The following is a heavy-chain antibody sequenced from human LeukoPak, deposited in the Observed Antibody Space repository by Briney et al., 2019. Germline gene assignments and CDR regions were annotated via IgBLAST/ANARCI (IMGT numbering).Heavy chain of an antibody. Sequence: GGSLRLSCAASGFTFSSYAMHWVRQAPGKGLEWVAVISYDGSNKYYADSVKGRFTISRDNSKNTLYLQMNSLRAEDTAVYYCARDVLRYFDWLLSPPWWFDPWGQGTLVTVSS. CDR1: GFTFSSYA. CDR3: ARDVLRYFDWLLSPPWWFDP. CDR2: ISYDGSNK. V-gene: IGHV3-30-3*01. D-gene: IGHD3-9*01. J-gene: IGHJ5*02.